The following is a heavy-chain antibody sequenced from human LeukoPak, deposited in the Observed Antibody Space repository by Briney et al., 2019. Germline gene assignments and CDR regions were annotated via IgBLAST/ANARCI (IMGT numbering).Heavy chain of an antibody. CDR1: GFTFSSYG. J-gene: IGHJ3*02. CDR2: ISGSGGST. V-gene: IGHV3-23*01. CDR3: AKGGARNTLDAFDI. Sequence: GGSLRLSCAASGFTFSSYGMHWVRQAPGKGLEWVSAISGSGGSTYYADSVKGRFTISRDNSKNTLYLQMNGLRAEDTAVYYCAKGGARNTLDAFDIWGQGTMVTVSS. D-gene: IGHD1-26*01.